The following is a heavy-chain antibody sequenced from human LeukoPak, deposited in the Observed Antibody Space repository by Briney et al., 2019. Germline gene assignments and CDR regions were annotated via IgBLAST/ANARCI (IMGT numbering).Heavy chain of an antibody. CDR1: GGSFSGYY. D-gene: IGHD5-18*01. V-gene: IGHV4-34*01. CDR2: INHSGST. J-gene: IGHJ4*02. CDR3: ARTAGRYSYGRIDY. Sequence: SETLSLICAVYGGSFSGYYWSWIRQPPGKGLEWIGEINHSGSTNCNPSLKSRVTISVDTSKNQFSLKLSSVTAADTAVYYCARTAGRYSYGRIDYWGQGTLVTVSS.